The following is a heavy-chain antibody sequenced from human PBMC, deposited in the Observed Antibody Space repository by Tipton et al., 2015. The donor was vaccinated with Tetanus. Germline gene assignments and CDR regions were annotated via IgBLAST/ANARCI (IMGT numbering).Heavy chain of an antibody. CDR3: AREDGGPTLDYFDS. CDR1: GFIFSNYA. D-gene: IGHD3-16*01. J-gene: IGHJ4*02. CDR2: ISYDGSNI. V-gene: IGHV3-30*03. Sequence: SLRLSCEASGFIFSNYAMHWVRQAPGKGLEWVALISYDGSNIYYADSVKGRFTISRDDSKETVYLQMSSLRAEDTAVYYCAREDGGPTLDYFDSWGQGALVIVSS.